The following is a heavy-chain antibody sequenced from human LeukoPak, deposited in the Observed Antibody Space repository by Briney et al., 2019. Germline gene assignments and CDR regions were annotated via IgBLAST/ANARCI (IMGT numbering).Heavy chain of an antibody. CDR2: MDPNSGNT. V-gene: IGHV1-8*01. CDR3: ARDASGDGYNFDC. J-gene: IGHJ4*02. D-gene: IGHD5-24*01. Sequence: GASVKVSCKASGYTFTSYDINWVRQATGQGLEWMGWMDPNSGNTGYAQKFQGRVTMTRNTSISTAYMELSSLRSEDTAVYYCARDASGDGYNFDCWGQGTLVTVSS. CDR1: GYTFTSYD.